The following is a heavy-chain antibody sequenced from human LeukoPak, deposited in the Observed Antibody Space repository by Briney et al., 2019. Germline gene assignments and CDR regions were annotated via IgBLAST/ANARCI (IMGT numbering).Heavy chain of an antibody. D-gene: IGHD3-22*01. CDR3: ARDISSGYDAFDI. V-gene: IGHV1-69*13. CDR2: IIPIFGTA. J-gene: IGHJ3*02. Sequence: SEKVSCKASGGTFSSYAISWVRQAPGQGLEWMGGIIPIFGTANYAQKFQGRVTITADESTSTAYMELSSLRSEDTAVYYCARDISSGYDAFDIWGQGTMVTVSS. CDR1: GGTFSSYA.